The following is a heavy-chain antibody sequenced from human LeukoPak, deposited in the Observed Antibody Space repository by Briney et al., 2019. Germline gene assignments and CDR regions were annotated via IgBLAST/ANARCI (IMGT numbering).Heavy chain of an antibody. D-gene: IGHD6-13*01. CDR1: GFTFSSYS. V-gene: IGHV3-21*06. J-gene: IGHJ4*02. Sequence: SGGSLRLSCAASGFTFSSYSMTWVRQAPGKGLEWVSSISNFNTYMYYAESVKGRFTISRDNTKNSLYLQMSSLRAEDTAIYYCVSSNSQGGDWGQGTLVTVSS. CDR3: VSSNSQGGD. CDR2: ISNFNTYM.